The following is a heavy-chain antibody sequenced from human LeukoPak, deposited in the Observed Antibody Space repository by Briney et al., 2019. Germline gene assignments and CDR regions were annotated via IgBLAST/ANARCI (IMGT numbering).Heavy chain of an antibody. V-gene: IGHV3-21*01. CDR3: TRQECSGGSCSYVDF. CDR2: ISSRSSYI. J-gene: IGHJ4*02. D-gene: IGHD2-15*01. CDR1: GFTFSSYS. Sequence: GGSLRLSCAASGFTFSSYSMNWVRQAPGKGLEWVSSISSRSSYIYYADSVKGRFTISRDNTKNSLYLQMNSLRAEDTAVYYCTRQECSGGSCSYVDFWGQGTLVTVSS.